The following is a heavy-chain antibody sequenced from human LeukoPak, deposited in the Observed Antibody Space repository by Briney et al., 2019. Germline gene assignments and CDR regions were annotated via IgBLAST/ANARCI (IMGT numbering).Heavy chain of an antibody. Sequence: VKPSETLSLTCTVSGGSISSYYWSWIRQPPGKGLEWIGYIYYSGSTNYNPSLKSRVTISVDTSKNQYSLKLSSVTAADTAVYYCARARALYYFDYWGQGTLVTVSS. CDR3: ARARALYYFDY. J-gene: IGHJ4*02. CDR2: IYYSGST. V-gene: IGHV4-59*01. CDR1: GGSISSYY.